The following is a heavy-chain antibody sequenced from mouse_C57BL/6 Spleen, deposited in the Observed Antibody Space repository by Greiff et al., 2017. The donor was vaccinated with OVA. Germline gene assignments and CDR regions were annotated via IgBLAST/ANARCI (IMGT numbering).Heavy chain of an antibody. J-gene: IGHJ2*01. CDR3: ARGLRYLDY. V-gene: IGHV3-6*01. CDR2: ISYDGSN. CDR1: GYSITSGYY. Sequence: DVKLQESGPGLVKPSQSLSLTCSVTGYSITSGYYWNWIRQFPGNKLEWMGYISYDGSNNYNPSLKNRISITRDTSKNQFFLKLNSVTTEDTATYYCARGLRYLDYWGQGTTLTVSS. D-gene: IGHD1-1*01.